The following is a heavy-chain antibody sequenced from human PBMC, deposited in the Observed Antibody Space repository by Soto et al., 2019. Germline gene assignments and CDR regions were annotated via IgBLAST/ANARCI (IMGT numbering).Heavy chain of an antibody. CDR3: AKDRGSSSWDPIFDF. CDR1: GFTFDDYA. V-gene: IGHV3-9*01. D-gene: IGHD6-13*01. CDR2: ISWDSVVI. Sequence: GGSLRLSCAASGFTFDDYAIHWVRQAPGKGLEWVSGISWDSVVIDYAVSVKGRFTIGRDNARNSLYLHMNNLRPEDTALYFCAKDRGSSSWDPIFDFWGRGTLVTVSS. J-gene: IGHJ4*02.